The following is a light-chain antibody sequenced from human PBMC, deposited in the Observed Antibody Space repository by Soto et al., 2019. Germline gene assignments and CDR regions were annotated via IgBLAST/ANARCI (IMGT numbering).Light chain of an antibody. CDR3: QQYGSSPMYT. Sequence: PGERATLSCRASQSVSSSYLAWYQQKPGQAPRLLIYGASGRATGIPDRFSGSGSGTDFALTISRLEPEDFAVFYCQQYGSSPMYTFGQGTKLEI. CDR1: QSVSSSY. CDR2: GAS. J-gene: IGKJ2*01. V-gene: IGKV3-20*01.